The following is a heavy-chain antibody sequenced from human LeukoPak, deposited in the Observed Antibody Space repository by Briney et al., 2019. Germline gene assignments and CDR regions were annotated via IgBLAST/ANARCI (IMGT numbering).Heavy chain of an antibody. V-gene: IGHV4-61*02. J-gene: IGHJ4*02. CDR2: IYSSGST. CDR3: ASNGAGGSYSYYFDN. D-gene: IGHD1-26*01. Sequence: SETLSLTCNVTGGSISSGSYYWSWIRQPAGKGLEWIGRIYSSGSTNYNSSLNSRVTISLDTSKNQFSLKLSSVTASDTAVYYCASNGAGGSYSYYFDNWGQGTLVIVSS. CDR1: GGSISSGSYY.